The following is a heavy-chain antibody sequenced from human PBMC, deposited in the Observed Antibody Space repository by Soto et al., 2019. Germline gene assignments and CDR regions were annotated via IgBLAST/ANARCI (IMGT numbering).Heavy chain of an antibody. J-gene: IGHJ6*02. CDR3: ARVSSGSAYYYYGMDV. CDR2: IDPSDSYT. V-gene: IGHV5-10-1*01. D-gene: IGHD1-26*01. Sequence: GESLKISCKGSGYSFTSYWISWVRQMPGKGLEWMGRIDPSDSYTNYSPSFQGHVTISADKSISTAYLQWSSLKASDTAMYYCARVSSGSAYYYYGMDVWGQGTTVTVSS. CDR1: GYSFTSYW.